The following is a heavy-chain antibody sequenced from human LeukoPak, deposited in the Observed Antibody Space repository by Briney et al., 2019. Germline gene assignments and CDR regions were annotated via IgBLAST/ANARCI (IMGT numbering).Heavy chain of an antibody. CDR2: ISAYNGNT. D-gene: IGHD4-17*01. J-gene: IGHJ4*02. CDR3: ARRHPDYGEAFDY. V-gene: IGHV1-18*01. Sequence: ASVKVSCKASGYTFTSYAMHWVRQAPGQRLEWMGWISAYNGNTNYAQKLQGRVTMTTDTSTSTAYMELRSLRSDDTAVYYCARRHPDYGEAFDYWGQGTLVTVSS. CDR1: GYTFTSYA.